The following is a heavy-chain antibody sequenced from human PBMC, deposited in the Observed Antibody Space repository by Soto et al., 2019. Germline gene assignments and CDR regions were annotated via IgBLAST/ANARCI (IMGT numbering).Heavy chain of an antibody. Sequence: QVQLVESGGGVVQPGRSPRLSCAASGFTFSSYAMHWVRQAPGKGLEWVAVISYDGSNKYYADSVKGRFTISRDNSKNTLYLQMNSLRAEDTAVYYCASSGYCSSTSCYVYYYYGMDVWGQGTTVTVSS. CDR3: ASSGYCSSTSCYVYYYYGMDV. J-gene: IGHJ6*02. CDR2: ISYDGSNK. D-gene: IGHD2-2*01. CDR1: GFTFSSYA. V-gene: IGHV3-30-3*01.